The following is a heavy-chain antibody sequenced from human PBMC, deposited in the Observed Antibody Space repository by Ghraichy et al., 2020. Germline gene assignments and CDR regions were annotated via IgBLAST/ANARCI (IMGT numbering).Heavy chain of an antibody. Sequence: GSLNISCKGSGYSFTSYWIGWVRQMPGKGLEWMGIIYPGDSDTRYSPSFQGQVTISADKSISTAYLQWSSLKASDTAMYYCARICSGGSCYSGVDYWGQGTLVTVSS. V-gene: IGHV5-51*01. CDR3: ARICSGGSCYSGVDY. CDR1: GYSFTSYW. CDR2: IYPGDSDT. J-gene: IGHJ4*02. D-gene: IGHD2-15*01.